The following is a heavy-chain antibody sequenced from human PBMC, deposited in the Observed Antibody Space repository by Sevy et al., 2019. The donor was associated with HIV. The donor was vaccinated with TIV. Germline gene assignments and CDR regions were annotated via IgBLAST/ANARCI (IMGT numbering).Heavy chain of an antibody. J-gene: IGHJ3*02. D-gene: IGHD1-26*01. V-gene: IGHV4-31*03. CDR2: ISYSGRN. CDR1: GGSISSLNYY. CDR3: ARANAYLTSDAFDI. Sequence: SETLSLTCTVSGGSISSLNYYWTWIRQHPGKGLEWIGYISYSGRNLYNPSLKSRVTISVDTSKNQFSLKLRSVTAADTAVYYCARANAYLTSDAFDIWGQGTMVTVSS.